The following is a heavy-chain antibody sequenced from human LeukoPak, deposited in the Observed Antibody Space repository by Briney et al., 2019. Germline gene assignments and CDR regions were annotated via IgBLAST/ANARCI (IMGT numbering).Heavy chain of an antibody. Sequence: SETLSLTCAVYGGSLSGYYWSWIRQPPGKGLEWIGEIDQSGSTNYNPSLKSRVTMSIDTSKNQFSLKLSSVTAADTAVYYCARGLVAHVGLWNYWGQGTLVSVSS. CDR3: ARGLVAHVGLWNY. CDR1: GGSLSGYY. V-gene: IGHV4-34*01. CDR2: IDQSGST. J-gene: IGHJ4*02. D-gene: IGHD2-15*01.